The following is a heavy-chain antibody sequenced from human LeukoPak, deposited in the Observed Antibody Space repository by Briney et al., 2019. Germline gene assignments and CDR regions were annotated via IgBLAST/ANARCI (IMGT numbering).Heavy chain of an antibody. V-gene: IGHV1-18*01. Sequence: ASVKVSCKASGYTFTSYGISWVRQAPGQGLEWMGWISAYNGNTNYAQKFQGRVTTTRDTSISTAYMELSRLRSDDTAVYYCAREDCSSTSCYTKAFDIWGQGTMVTVSS. CDR2: ISAYNGNT. CDR1: GYTFTSYG. J-gene: IGHJ3*02. CDR3: AREDCSSTSCYTKAFDI. D-gene: IGHD2-2*02.